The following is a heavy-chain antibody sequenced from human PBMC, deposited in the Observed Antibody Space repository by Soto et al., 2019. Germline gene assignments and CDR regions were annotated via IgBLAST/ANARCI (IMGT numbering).Heavy chain of an antibody. CDR2: ISSSGSTI. CDR3: AREPYYDFWSGYYSDY. CDR1: GFNFSDYY. V-gene: IGHV3-11*01. D-gene: IGHD3-3*01. J-gene: IGHJ4*02. Sequence: PGGSLRLSCAASGFNFSDYYMSWIRQAPGKGLEWVSYISSSGSTIYYADSVKGRFTISRDNAKNSLYLQMNSLRAEDTAVYYCAREPYYDFWSGYYSDYWGQGTLVTVSS.